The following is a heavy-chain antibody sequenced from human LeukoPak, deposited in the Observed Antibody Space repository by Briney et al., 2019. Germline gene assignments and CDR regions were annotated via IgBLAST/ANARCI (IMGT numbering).Heavy chain of an antibody. CDR1: GYSISSGYY. Sequence: SETLSLTCTVSGYSISSGYYWGWIRQPPGKGLEWIGSIYHSGSTYYNPSLKSRVTISVDTSKNQFSLKLSSVTAADTAVYYCARVGILWFGEPPDWGQGTLVTVSS. J-gene: IGHJ4*02. CDR3: ARVGILWFGEPPD. V-gene: IGHV4-38-2*02. CDR2: IYHSGST. D-gene: IGHD3-10*01.